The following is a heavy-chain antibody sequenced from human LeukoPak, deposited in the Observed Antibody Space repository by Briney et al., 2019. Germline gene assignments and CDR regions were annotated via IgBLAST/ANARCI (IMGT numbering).Heavy chain of an antibody. CDR3: ARIRGVIVGWFDP. CDR1: GGSISSRGYS. Sequence: PSEKLSLTCTVSGGSISSRGYSWNWIRQSPGKGLEWIANIYSSGSTYFNPSLQSRVTISLDTSKNQFSLKLTSVTVADTAVYYCARIRGVIVGWFDPWGQGILVTVSS. V-gene: IGHV4-30-2*06. CDR2: IYSSGST. D-gene: IGHD3-10*01. J-gene: IGHJ5*02.